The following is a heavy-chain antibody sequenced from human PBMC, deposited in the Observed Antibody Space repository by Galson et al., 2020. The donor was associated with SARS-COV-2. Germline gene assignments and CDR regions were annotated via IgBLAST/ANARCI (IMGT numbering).Heavy chain of an antibody. J-gene: IGHJ4*02. CDR2: ISSSSSYT. CDR3: ASLSNTPSQYYFDF. V-gene: IGHV3-11*06. D-gene: IGHD4-4*01. CDR1: GFTFSDYY. Sequence: GGSLRLSCAASGFTFSDYYMSCIRQAPGKGLEWVSYISSSSSYTNYADSAKGRFTISRDNAKNSLYLQMNSLRAEATAVYYCASLSNTPSQYYFDFWGQGTLVTVSS.